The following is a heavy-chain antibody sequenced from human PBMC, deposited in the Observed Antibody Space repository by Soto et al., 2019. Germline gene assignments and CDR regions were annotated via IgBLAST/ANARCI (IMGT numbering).Heavy chain of an antibody. CDR2: IYYSGST. CDR3: ARPLDTAMAPFDY. CDR1: GGSISSSGYY. D-gene: IGHD5-18*01. Sequence: SETLSLTCTVSGGSISSSGYYWGWIRQPPGKGLEWIGSIYYSGSTYYNPSLKSRVTISVDTSKNQFSLKLSSVTAADTAVYYCARPLDTAMAPFDYWGQGTLLTVSS. V-gene: IGHV4-39*01. J-gene: IGHJ4*02.